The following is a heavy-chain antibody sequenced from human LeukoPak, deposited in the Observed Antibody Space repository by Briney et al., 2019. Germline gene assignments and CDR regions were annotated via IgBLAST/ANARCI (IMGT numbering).Heavy chain of an antibody. CDR2: INQDGSEK. CDR1: GFTFSSYA. D-gene: IGHD6-13*01. V-gene: IGHV3-7*01. J-gene: IGHJ4*02. Sequence: GGSLRLSCAASGFTFSSYAMSWVRQAPGKGLEWVASINQDGSEKYYVDSVKGRFTISRDSAQNSLYLQMSYLRAEDTAMFYCARDGVAAGLYFDLWGQGTLVTVSS. CDR3: ARDGVAAGLYFDL.